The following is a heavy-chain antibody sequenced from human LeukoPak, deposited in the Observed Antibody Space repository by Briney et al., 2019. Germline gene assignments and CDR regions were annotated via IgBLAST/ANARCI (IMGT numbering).Heavy chain of an antibody. CDR1: GYTFTDYY. Sequence: VASVKVSCKASGYTFTDYYIHWMGQAPGQGLEWMGWINPKRGVTTYAQKFQGRVTMTRDTSITTAYMELTRLRSDDTTVYYCARERNYGDYGNAFDVWGQGTKVTVSS. D-gene: IGHD4-17*01. CDR3: ARERNYGDYGNAFDV. J-gene: IGHJ3*01. CDR2: INPKRGVT. V-gene: IGHV1-2*02.